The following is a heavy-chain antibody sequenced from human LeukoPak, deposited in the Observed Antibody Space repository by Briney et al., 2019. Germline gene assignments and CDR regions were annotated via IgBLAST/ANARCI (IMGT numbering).Heavy chain of an antibody. CDR2: ITSASSYI. CDR1: GFTFSSYN. D-gene: IGHD6-19*01. V-gene: IGHV3-21*01. J-gene: IGHJ4*02. Sequence: SGGSLRLSCAASGFTFSSYNMNWVRLAPGKGLEWVSSITSASSYIYYADSVKGRFTISRDNAKNSLYLQMNSLRAEDTAVYYCARGVAVAGTELRGMLYFDYWGQGTLVTVSS. CDR3: ARGVAVAGTELRGMLYFDY.